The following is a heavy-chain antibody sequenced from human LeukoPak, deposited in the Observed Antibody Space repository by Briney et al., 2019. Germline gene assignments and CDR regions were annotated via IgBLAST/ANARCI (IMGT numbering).Heavy chain of an antibody. V-gene: IGHV4-38-2*02. D-gene: IGHD3-22*01. J-gene: IGHJ4*02. CDR1: GYSISSSYY. CDR3: ASATYYYDGGGYN. CDR2: IYHSGTT. Sequence: SETLSLTCTVSGYSISSSYYWGWVRQPPGKGLEWIGIIYHSGTTYYSPSLKSPVTISVDTSKNQFSLKLSSVTAADTAVYYCASATYYYDGGGYNWGQGTLVTVSS.